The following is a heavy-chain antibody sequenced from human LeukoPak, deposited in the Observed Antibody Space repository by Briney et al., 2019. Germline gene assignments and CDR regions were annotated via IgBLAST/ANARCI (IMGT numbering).Heavy chain of an antibody. CDR3: ARGDSGSKD. CDR2: ISSDSATK. J-gene: IGHJ4*02. D-gene: IGHD5-12*01. Sequence: GGSLRLSCAASGFTFSNYNMNWVRQAPGKGLEWVSYISSDSATKYYADSVKGRFTISRDNAKDSLYLQMNSLRAEDTAVYYCARGDSGSKDWGQGTLGTVSS. V-gene: IGHV3-48*01. CDR1: GFTFSNYN.